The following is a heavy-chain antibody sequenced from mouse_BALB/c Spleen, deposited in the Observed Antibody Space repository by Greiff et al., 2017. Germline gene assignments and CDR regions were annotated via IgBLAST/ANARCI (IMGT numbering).Heavy chain of an antibody. D-gene: IGHD2-4*01. V-gene: IGHV2-9*02. Sequence: VQLVESGPGLVAPSQSLSLTCTVSGFSLTSYGVHWVRQPPGKGLEWLGVIWAGGSTNYNSALMSRLSISKDNSKSQVFLKMNSLQTDDTAMYYCARIYYDYEGFAYWGQGTLVTVSA. CDR2: IWAGGST. J-gene: IGHJ3*01. CDR3: ARIYYDYEGFAY. CDR1: GFSLTSYG.